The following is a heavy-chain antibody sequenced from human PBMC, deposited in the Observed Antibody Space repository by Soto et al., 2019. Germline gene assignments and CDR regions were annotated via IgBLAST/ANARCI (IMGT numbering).Heavy chain of an antibody. J-gene: IGHJ6*02. CDR3: ARGRYSPPEGIEYYYYGMDV. D-gene: IGHD3-9*01. Sequence: ASVKVSCKASGYTFTSYDINWVRQATGQGLEWMGWMNPNSGNTAYAQKFQGRVTMTSNTSISTAYMELRSLRSDDTAVYYCARGRYSPPEGIEYYYYGMDVWGQGTTVTVSS. V-gene: IGHV1-8*01. CDR2: MNPNSGNT. CDR1: GYTFTSYD.